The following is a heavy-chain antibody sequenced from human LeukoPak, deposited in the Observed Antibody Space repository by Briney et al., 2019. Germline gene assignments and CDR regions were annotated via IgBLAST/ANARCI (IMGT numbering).Heavy chain of an antibody. CDR2: INWNGGST. D-gene: IGHD3-10*01. CDR1: GFTFDDYG. Sequence: GGSLRLSCAASGFTFDDYGMSWVRQAPGKGLEWVPGINWNGGSTGYADSVKGRFTISRDNAKNSLYLQMNSLRAEDTALYHCARGYYGSGSYNALDIWGQGTMVTVSS. J-gene: IGHJ3*02. V-gene: IGHV3-20*01. CDR3: ARGYYGSGSYNALDI.